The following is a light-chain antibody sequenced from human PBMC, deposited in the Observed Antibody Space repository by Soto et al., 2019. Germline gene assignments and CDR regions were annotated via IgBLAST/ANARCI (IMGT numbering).Light chain of an antibody. CDR1: SSDVGAYNY. J-gene: IGLJ3*02. V-gene: IGLV2-8*01. CDR2: EVT. CDR3: SSFASSNTWV. Sequence: QSALTQPPSASGYPGQSVTISCTGTSSDVGAYNYVSWYQQHAGKAPKLVIYEVTKRPSGVPDRCSGSKSANTASLTVSGRQAEDEADYYCSSFASSNTWVFGGGTKLTVL.